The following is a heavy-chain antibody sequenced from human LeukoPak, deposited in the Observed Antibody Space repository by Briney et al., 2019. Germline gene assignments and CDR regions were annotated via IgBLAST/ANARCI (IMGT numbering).Heavy chain of an antibody. J-gene: IGHJ4*02. CDR1: GFTFNSYV. CDR2: FNGRGGYT. V-gene: IGHV3-23*01. Sequence: GGSLGLSCEVSGFTFNSYVMSWVRRAPGKGLEWVSSFNGRGGYTFYADSVKGRFTLSSDNSKNTLHLQMISLRAEDTAVYYCAKGDQPLLYGGAFDSWGQGTLVTVSS. D-gene: IGHD2-2*02. CDR3: AKGDQPLLYGGAFDS.